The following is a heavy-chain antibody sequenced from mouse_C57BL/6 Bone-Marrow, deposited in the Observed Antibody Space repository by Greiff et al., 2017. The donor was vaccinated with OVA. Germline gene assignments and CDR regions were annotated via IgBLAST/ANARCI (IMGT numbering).Heavy chain of an antibody. CDR2: IRSKSNNSES. D-gene: IGHD1-1*01. CDR3: VTLYCGRDY. J-gene: IGHJ4*01. CDR1: GFSFNTYA. Sequence: EVHLVESGGGLVQPKGSLKLSCAASGFSFNTYAMNWVRQAPGKGLEWVARIRSKSNNSESYHADSVKDRFTFSRDDSESMLYLQMNNVKTEDTARYYCVTLYCGRDYWGQGTSVTVSA. V-gene: IGHV10-1*01.